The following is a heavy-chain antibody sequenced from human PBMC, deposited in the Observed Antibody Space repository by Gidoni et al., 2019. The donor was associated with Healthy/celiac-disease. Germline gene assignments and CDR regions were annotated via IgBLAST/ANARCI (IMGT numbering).Heavy chain of an antibody. Sequence: EVQLLESGGGLVQPGGSLRLSCAASGFTFSSYAMSWVRQAPGKGLAWISAIRGSGGSTYYADSVKGRFTISRDKSKNTLNLLMNSVRAEDTAVYYCAKRNALWFGDYSDDYWGQGTMVTVSS. V-gene: IGHV3-23*01. CDR3: AKRNALWFGDYSDDY. D-gene: IGHD3-10*01. CDR1: GFTFSSYA. J-gene: IGHJ4*02. CDR2: IRGSGGST.